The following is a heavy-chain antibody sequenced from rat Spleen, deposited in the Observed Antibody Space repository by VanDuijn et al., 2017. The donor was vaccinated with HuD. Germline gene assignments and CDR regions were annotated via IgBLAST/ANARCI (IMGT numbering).Heavy chain of an antibody. V-gene: IGHV5-7*01. CDR1: GFTFSDYY. D-gene: IGHD1-1*01. CDR3: TRLYYSNWFAY. CDR2: ISHDGSST. J-gene: IGHJ3*01. Sequence: EVQLVESGGGLVQPGRSLKLSCAASGFTFSDYYMAWVRQGPTQGLEWVATISHDGSSTYYRDPEKGRFTISRDNAKSTLYLQMDSLRSEDTATYYCTRLYYSNWFAYWGQGTLVTVSS.